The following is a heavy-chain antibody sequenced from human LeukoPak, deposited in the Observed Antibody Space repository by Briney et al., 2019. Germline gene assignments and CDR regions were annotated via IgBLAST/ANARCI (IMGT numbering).Heavy chain of an antibody. J-gene: IGHJ5*02. CDR1: GFMFSSYG. V-gene: IGHV3-30*02. CDR3: AKPVMGGDDVLWWFDP. Sequence: GGSLRLSCAASGFMFSSYGMHGVRQAPGKGLEWVAFIRYDGSNKYYADSVKGRFTISRDNSKNTLYLQMNSLRAEDTAVYYCAKPVMGGDDVLWWFDPWGQGTLVTVSS. D-gene: IGHD3-16*01. CDR2: IRYDGSNK.